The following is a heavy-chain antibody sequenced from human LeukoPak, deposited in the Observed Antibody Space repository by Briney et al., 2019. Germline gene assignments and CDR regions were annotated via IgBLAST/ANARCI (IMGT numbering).Heavy chain of an antibody. D-gene: IGHD1-7*01. Sequence: ASVKVSCKASGYTFNTYGITWVRQAPGQGLEWMGWISGYNGKTKYAQNLQGRVTMTTDTSTGTAYMELRSLRSDDTAMYYCATANNWNYALGYWGQGTLVTVSS. CDR2: ISGYNGKT. CDR1: GYTFNTYG. CDR3: ATANNWNYALGY. V-gene: IGHV1-18*01. J-gene: IGHJ4*02.